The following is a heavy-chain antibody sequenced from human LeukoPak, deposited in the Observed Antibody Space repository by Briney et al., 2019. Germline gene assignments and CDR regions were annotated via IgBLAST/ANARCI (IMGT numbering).Heavy chain of an antibody. V-gene: IGHV3-21*01. D-gene: IGHD3-3*01. CDR1: GFTFSSYS. CDR2: ISSSSSYI. CDR3: ARTCHYDFWSGYYSLDAFDI. Sequence: GSLRLSCAASGFTFSSYSMNRVRQAPGKGLEWVSSISSSSSYIYYADSVKGRFTTSRDNAKNSLYLQMNSLRAEDTAVYYCARTCHYDFWSGYYSLDAFDIWGQGTMVTVS. J-gene: IGHJ3*02.